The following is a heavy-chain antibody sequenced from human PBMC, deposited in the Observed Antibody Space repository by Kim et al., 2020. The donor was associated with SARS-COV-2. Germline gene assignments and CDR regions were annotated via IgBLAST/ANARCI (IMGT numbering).Heavy chain of an antibody. J-gene: IGHJ4*02. Sequence: NTGYAQKFQGRVTMTRNTSISTAYMELSSLRSEDTAVYYCARVASGWYLYWGQGTLVTVSS. CDR3: ARVASGWYLY. D-gene: IGHD6-19*01. V-gene: IGHV1-8*01. CDR2: NT.